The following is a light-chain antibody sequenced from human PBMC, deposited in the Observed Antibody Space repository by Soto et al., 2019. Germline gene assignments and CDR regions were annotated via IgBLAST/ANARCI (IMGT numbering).Light chain of an antibody. J-gene: IGKJ1*01. CDR1: QSVSSY. CDR3: QQYNSWPQT. V-gene: IGKV3-15*01. Sequence: EIVLTQSPATLSLSPGERATLSCRASQSVSSYLAWYQQKPGQAPRLLIYGASTRATGIPARFSGSGSGAGFTLTISSLQSEDFAVYYCQQYNSWPQTFGQGTKVDIK. CDR2: GAS.